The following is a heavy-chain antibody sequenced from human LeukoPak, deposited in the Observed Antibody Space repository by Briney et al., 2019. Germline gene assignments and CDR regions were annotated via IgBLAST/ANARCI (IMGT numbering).Heavy chain of an antibody. V-gene: IGHV4-39*01. J-gene: IGHJ4*02. D-gene: IGHD2-15*01. CDR2: IYYSGST. CDR1: GGSISSSSYY. Sequence: SETLSLTCTVSGGSISSSSYYWGWIRQPPGKWLEWIGSIYYSGSTYYNPSLKSRVTISVDTSKNQFSLKLSSVTAADTAVYYCARTQLGYCSGGSCYGDYWGQGTLVTVSS. CDR3: ARTQLGYCSGGSCYGDY.